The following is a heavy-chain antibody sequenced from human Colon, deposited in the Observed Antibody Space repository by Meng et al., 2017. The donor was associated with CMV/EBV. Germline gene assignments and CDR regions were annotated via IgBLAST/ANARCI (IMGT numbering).Heavy chain of an antibody. CDR1: GGSISSGDYY. D-gene: IGHD4-23*01. CDR2: IYYSGST. Sequence: QVARQESGPGLVKPSQTLSLTCTVSGGSISSGDYYWSWIRQPPGKGLEWIGYIYYSGSTYYNPSLKSRVTISVDTSKNQFSLKLSSVTAADTAVYYCARGADYGGNPLDYWGQGTLVTVSS. J-gene: IGHJ4*02. CDR3: ARGADYGGNPLDY. V-gene: IGHV4-30-4*08.